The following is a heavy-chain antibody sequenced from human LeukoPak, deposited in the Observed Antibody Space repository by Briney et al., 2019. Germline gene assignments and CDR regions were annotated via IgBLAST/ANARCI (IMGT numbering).Heavy chain of an antibody. V-gene: IGHV3-21*01. D-gene: IGHD1-26*01. CDR3: ARKEWELHAFDI. Sequence: GGSLRLSCAASGFTFSSYSMNWVRQAPGKGLEWVSSISSSSSYIYYADSVKGRFTISRDNAKNSLYLQMNSLRAEDTAVYYCARKEWELHAFDIWGQGTMVTVSS. J-gene: IGHJ3*02. CDR2: ISSSSSYI. CDR1: GFTFSSYS.